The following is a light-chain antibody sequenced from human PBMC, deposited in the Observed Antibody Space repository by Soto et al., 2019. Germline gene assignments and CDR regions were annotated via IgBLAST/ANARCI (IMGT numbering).Light chain of an antibody. CDR2: EVS. Sequence: QSVLTQPASVSRSPGQSITISFTGTSSDAATYDYVSWYQHHPGTAPKLLIYEVSNRPSGVSNRFSGSKSGNTASLTISGLQAEHEADYHCGSYTSSSLNVFGTGTKVTVL. V-gene: IGLV2-14*01. J-gene: IGLJ1*01. CDR3: GSYTSSSLNV. CDR1: SSDAATYDY.